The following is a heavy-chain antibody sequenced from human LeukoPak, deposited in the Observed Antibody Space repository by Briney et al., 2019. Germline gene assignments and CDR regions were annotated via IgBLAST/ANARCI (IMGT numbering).Heavy chain of an antibody. Sequence: GGSLTLSCAASGFTFSSYGMHWVRQAPGKGLEWVSFISFDGSNKYYTDSVKGRFTISRDNSKNTLCLQMHSLRAEDTAVYYCARHPGDFTGIVKYYYMDVWGKGTTVTVS. J-gene: IGHJ6*03. CDR3: ARHPGDFTGIVKYYYMDV. CDR2: ISFDGSNK. D-gene: IGHD3-16*02. V-gene: IGHV3-30*03. CDR1: GFTFSSYG.